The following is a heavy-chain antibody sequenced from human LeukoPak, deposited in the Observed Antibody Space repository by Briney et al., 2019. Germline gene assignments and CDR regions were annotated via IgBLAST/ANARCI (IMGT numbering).Heavy chain of an antibody. Sequence: ASVKVSCKASGYTFSSYGISWVRQAPGQGLEWMGWINIYNGHTNYAQKFQGRVTMTTDTSTSTACMELRSLRSDDTAMFFCARVYSDYISYLDFWGQGTLVTVSS. J-gene: IGHJ4*02. D-gene: IGHD4-11*01. CDR1: GYTFSSYG. V-gene: IGHV1-18*01. CDR3: ARVYSDYISYLDF. CDR2: INIYNGHT.